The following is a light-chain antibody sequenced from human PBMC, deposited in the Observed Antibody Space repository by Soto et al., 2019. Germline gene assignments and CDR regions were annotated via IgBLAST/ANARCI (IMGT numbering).Light chain of an antibody. J-gene: IGKJ4*01. CDR3: QQRDSWPLT. CDR1: QSVRSD. V-gene: IGKV3-11*01. Sequence: EIVLTQSPATLSLSPGERATLSCRASQSVRSDLAWYQQQPGQAPRLLIYDVSDRATGVPARFSGSGSGTDFTLTISSLEPEDSAVYYCQQRDSWPLTFGGGTKVEIK. CDR2: DVS.